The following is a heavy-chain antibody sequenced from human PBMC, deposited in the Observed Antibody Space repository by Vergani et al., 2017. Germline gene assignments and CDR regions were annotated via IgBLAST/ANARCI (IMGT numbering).Heavy chain of an antibody. V-gene: IGHV3-9*01. CDR2: IIWNSGAV. J-gene: IGHJ3*01. CDR3: TKGRGYYYDSAGHGYDPYTGFDL. CDR1: GITFWKFG. D-gene: IGHD3-22*01. Sequence: EVDLVESGGGLAQPGGSLRLSCEASGITFWKFGMHWVRQGPGKGLEWVSGIIWNSGAVDYADSVRGRFTISRDNAKNSLFLEMNSLRFEDTAVYFCTKGRGYYYDSAGHGYDPYTGFDLWGQGTLVTVSS.